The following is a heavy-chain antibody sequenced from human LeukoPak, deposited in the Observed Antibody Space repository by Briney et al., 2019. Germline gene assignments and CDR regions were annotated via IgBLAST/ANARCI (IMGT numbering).Heavy chain of an antibody. Sequence: ASVKVSCKASGYTFTSYDINWVRQATGQGLECMGWMNPNSGNTGYAQKLQGRVTMTRNTSISTAYMELSSLRSEDTAVYYCARVPHSSSWYGIWFDPWGQGTLVTVSS. CDR2: MNPNSGNT. CDR3: ARVPHSSSWYGIWFDP. CDR1: GYTFTSYD. V-gene: IGHV1-8*01. D-gene: IGHD6-13*01. J-gene: IGHJ5*02.